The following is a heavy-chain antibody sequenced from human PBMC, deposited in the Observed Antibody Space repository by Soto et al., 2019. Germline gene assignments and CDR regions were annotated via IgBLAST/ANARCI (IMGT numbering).Heavy chain of an antibody. V-gene: IGHV1-3*05. Sequence: QVQLVQSGAEEKKPGASVKVSCKASGYTFTSYAMHWVRQAPGQRLEWMGWINAGNGNTKYSQKFQGRVTITRDTSASTAYMELSSLRSEDTAVYYCARDLYYYGSGSYYNGGAFDIWGQGTMVTVSS. CDR3: ARDLYYYGSGSYYNGGAFDI. CDR2: INAGNGNT. CDR1: GYTFTSYA. D-gene: IGHD3-10*01. J-gene: IGHJ3*02.